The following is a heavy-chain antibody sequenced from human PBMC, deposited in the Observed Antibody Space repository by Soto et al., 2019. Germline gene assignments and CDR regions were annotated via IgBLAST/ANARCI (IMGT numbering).Heavy chain of an antibody. J-gene: IGHJ6*02. D-gene: IGHD5-12*01. V-gene: IGHV1-69*13. Sequence: ASVKVSCKASGGTFSSYAISWVRQAPGQGLEWMGGIIPIFGTANYAQKFQGRVTITADESTSTAYMELSSLRSEDTAVYYCARVEMATNVGYYYYGMDVWGQGTTVTVSS. CDR2: IIPIFGTA. CDR3: ARVEMATNVGYYYYGMDV. CDR1: GGTFSSYA.